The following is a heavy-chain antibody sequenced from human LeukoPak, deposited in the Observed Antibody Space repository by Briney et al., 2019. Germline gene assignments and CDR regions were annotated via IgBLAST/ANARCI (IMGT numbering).Heavy chain of an antibody. Sequence: ASVKVSCKASGYTFTGYYMHWVRQAPGQGLEWMGWINPKSGGTNYAQKFQGRVTITRDTSISTAYMELSRLRSDDTAVYYCARDLAAAGPAAYYYYGMDVWGQGTTVTVSS. J-gene: IGHJ6*02. CDR2: INPKSGGT. CDR3: ARDLAAAGPAAYYYYGMDV. V-gene: IGHV1-2*02. D-gene: IGHD6-13*01. CDR1: GYTFTGYY.